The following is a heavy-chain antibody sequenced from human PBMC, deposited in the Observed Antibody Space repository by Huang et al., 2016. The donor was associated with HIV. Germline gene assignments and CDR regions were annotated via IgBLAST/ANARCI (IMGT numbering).Heavy chain of an antibody. CDR3: ARARGYYDSSVSYYFDY. CDR2: IIPILGTA. V-gene: IGHV1-69*13. J-gene: IGHJ4*02. CDR1: GGTFSSYA. D-gene: IGHD3-22*01. Sequence: QVQLVQSGAEVKKPGSSVKVSCKASGGTFSSYAISWVRQAPGQGLEWMGGIIPILGTANYAQKFQGRVTITAEESTSTAYMELSSLRSEDTAVYYCARARGYYDSSVSYYFDYWGQGTLVTVSS.